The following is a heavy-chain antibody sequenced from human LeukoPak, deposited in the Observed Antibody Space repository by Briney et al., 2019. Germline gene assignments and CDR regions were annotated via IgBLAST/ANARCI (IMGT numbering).Heavy chain of an antibody. CDR1: GFTFSSYW. CDR3: ARDCSSTSCYAVGDAFDI. Sequence: GGSVRLSCAASGFTFSSYWMSWVRQAPGKGLEWVANIKQDGSEKYYVDSVKGRFTISRDNAKNSLYLQMNSLRAEDTAVYYCARDCSSTSCYAVGDAFDIWGQGTMVTVSS. J-gene: IGHJ3*02. D-gene: IGHD2-2*01. V-gene: IGHV3-7*03. CDR2: IKQDGSEK.